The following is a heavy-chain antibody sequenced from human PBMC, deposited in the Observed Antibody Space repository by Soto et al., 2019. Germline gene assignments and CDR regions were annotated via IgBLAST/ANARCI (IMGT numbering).Heavy chain of an antibody. D-gene: IGHD1-1*01. Sequence: PSETLSLTCAVYGGSFSGYYWSWIRQPPGKGLEWIGEINHSGSTNYNPSLKSRVTISVGTSKNQFSLKLSSVTAADTAVYYCGGGRNWSRYGMDVWGQGTTVTVSS. V-gene: IGHV4-34*01. J-gene: IGHJ6*02. CDR2: INHSGST. CDR1: GGSFSGYY. CDR3: GGGRNWSRYGMDV.